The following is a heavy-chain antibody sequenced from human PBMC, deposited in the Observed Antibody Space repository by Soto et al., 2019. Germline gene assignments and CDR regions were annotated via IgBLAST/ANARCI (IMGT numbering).Heavy chain of an antibody. CDR1: GASLHIGGYY. CDR2: IYYTGVT. CDR3: AREGSSTANCFDT. D-gene: IGHD2-2*01. Sequence: PSETLSLTCTVPGASLHIGGYYWAWIRQNTGKGLEWIGYIYYTGVTYYNPSLGSRVNISVDTSKNQFSLELTSVTAADTAVYYCAREGSSTANCFDTWGQGLLVTVSS. V-gene: IGHV4-31*03. J-gene: IGHJ5*02.